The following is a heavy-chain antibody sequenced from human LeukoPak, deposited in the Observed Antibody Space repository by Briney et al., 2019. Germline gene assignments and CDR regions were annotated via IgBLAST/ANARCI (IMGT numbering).Heavy chain of an antibody. V-gene: IGHV3-23*01. D-gene: IGHD3-10*01. CDR3: AKAVSYGSGTYGYYLEY. J-gene: IGHJ4*02. CDR1: GFTFSSYA. Sequence: GGSLRLSCAASGFTFSSYAMSWVRQAPGKGLEWVSAISGSGGSTYYADSVKGRFTISRDNSKNTLYLQMNSLRAEDTAVYYCAKAVSYGSGTYGYYLEYWGQGTLVTVSS. CDR2: ISGSGGST.